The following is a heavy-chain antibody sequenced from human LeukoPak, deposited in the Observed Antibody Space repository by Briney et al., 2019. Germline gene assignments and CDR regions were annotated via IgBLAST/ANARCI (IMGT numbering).Heavy chain of an antibody. CDR1: GYTFTGYY. CDR2: INPNRGGT. D-gene: IGHD5-18*01. Sequence: ASVKVSCKASGYTFTGYYMHWVRQAPGQGLEWMGRINPNRGGTKYAQKFQGRVTMTRDTSISTAYMELSRLRSDDTAVYYCGREIGYSYGFGYWGQGTLVTVSS. J-gene: IGHJ4*02. CDR3: GREIGYSYGFGY. V-gene: IGHV1-2*06.